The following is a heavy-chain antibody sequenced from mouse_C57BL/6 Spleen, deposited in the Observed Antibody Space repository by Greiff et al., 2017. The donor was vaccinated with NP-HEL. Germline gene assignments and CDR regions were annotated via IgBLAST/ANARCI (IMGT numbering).Heavy chain of an antibody. D-gene: IGHD2-5*01. CDR3: ADYSNYYAMDY. CDR1: GYTFTDYY. J-gene: IGHJ4*01. CDR2: IYPGSGNT. V-gene: IGHV1-84*01. Sequence: LVESGPELVKPGASVKISCKASGYTFTDYYINWVKQRPVQGLEWIGWIYPGSGNTKYNEKFKGKATLTVDTSSSTAYMQLSSLTSEDSAVYFCADYSNYYAMDYWGQGTSVTVSS.